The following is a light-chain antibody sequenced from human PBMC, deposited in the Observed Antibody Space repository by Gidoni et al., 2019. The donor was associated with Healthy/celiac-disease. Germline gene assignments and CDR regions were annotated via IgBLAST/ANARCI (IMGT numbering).Light chain of an antibody. CDR2: GAS. CDR3: QQYGSSLKT. CDR1: QSVSSSY. V-gene: IGKV3-20*01. Sequence: EIALTQSPGTLSLSPGERATLSCRASQSVSSSYLAWYQQKPGQAPRLLIYGASSRATGIPDRFSGSGSGTDFTLTISRLEPEDFAVYYCQQYGSSLKTFGQGTKLEIK. J-gene: IGKJ2*01.